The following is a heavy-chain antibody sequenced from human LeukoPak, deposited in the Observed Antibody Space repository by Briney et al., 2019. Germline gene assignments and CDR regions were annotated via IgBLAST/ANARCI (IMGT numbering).Heavy chain of an antibody. J-gene: IGHJ5*02. Sequence: PSETLSLTCAVYGGSFSGYYWSWIRQPPGKGLEWIGEINHSGSTNYNPSLKSRVTISVDTSKNQFSLRLSSVTAADTAVYYCARSTYCSGGGCLHNWFDPWGQGTLVTVSS. CDR3: ARSTYCSGGGCLHNWFDP. V-gene: IGHV4-34*01. CDR2: INHSGST. CDR1: GGSFSGYY. D-gene: IGHD2-15*01.